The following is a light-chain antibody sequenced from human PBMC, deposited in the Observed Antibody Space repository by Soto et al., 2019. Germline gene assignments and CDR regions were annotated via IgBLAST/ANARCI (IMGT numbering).Light chain of an antibody. V-gene: IGKV3-11*01. Sequence: EIVLTQSPATLSLSPGERATLTCRASQGIRKDLGWYQQKPGQAPKLLIYDASNTPTGIPARFSGSGSGTDFTLTISSLQPEDFAAYYCQQRSSWPRTFGRGTKVDIK. CDR2: DAS. J-gene: IGKJ4*01. CDR3: QQRSSWPRT. CDR1: QGIRKD.